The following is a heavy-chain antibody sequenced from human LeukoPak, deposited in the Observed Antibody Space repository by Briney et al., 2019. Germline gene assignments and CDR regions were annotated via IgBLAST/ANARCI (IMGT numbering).Heavy chain of an antibody. J-gene: IGHJ4*02. CDR2: IYYSGST. CDR3: ARVENPRITMVRGVIMHDY. D-gene: IGHD3-10*01. CDR1: GGSISSGDYY. Sequence: ETSQTLSLTCTVSGGSISSGDYYWSWIRQPPGKGLEWYVYIYYSGSTYYNPSLHSRLIITDDTSKIQFSLKLSSVTASDTAVYYCARVENPRITMVRGVIMHDYWGQGTLVTVSS. V-gene: IGHV4-30-4*01.